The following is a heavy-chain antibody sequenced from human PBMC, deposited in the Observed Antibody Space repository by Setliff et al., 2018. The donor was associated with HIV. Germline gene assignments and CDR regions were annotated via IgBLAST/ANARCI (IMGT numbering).Heavy chain of an antibody. CDR1: GGTFSSYA. D-gene: IGHD3-3*01. CDR2: IIPIFGTA. V-gene: IGHV1-69*05. CDR3: AGTQDTYYNFWSGYYSFDY. Sequence: GASVKVSCKASGGTFSSYAISWVRQAPGQGLEWMGGIIPIFGTANYAQKFQGRVTITTDESASTAYMELSSLRSEDTAVYYCAGTQDTYYNFWSGYYSFDYRGQGTLVTVSS. J-gene: IGHJ4*02.